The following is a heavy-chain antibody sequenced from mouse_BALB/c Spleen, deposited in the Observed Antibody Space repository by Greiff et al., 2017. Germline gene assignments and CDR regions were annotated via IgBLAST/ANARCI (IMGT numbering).Heavy chain of an antibody. Sequence: VKLQESGAELMKPGASVKISCKATGYTFSSYWIEWVKQRPGHGLEWIGEILPGSGSTNYNEKFKGKATFTADTSSNTAYMQLSSLTSEDSAVYYCARLTTTRGMDYWGQGTSVTVSS. CDR1: GYTFSSYW. V-gene: IGHV1-9*01. J-gene: IGHJ4*01. CDR3: ARLTTTRGMDY. CDR2: ILPGSGST. D-gene: IGHD2-12*01.